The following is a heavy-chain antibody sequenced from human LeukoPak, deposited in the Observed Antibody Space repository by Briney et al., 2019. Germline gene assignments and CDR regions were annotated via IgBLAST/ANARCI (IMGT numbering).Heavy chain of an antibody. D-gene: IGHD3-10*01. Sequence: SVKVSCKASGGTFSSYAISWVRQAPGQGLERMGRIIPILGIANYAQKFQGRVTITADKSTSTAYMELSSLRSEDTAVYYCARDRGGFGDPNYYYYGMDVWGQGTTVTVSS. J-gene: IGHJ6*02. V-gene: IGHV1-69*04. CDR3: ARDRGGFGDPNYYYYGMDV. CDR1: GGTFSSYA. CDR2: IIPILGIA.